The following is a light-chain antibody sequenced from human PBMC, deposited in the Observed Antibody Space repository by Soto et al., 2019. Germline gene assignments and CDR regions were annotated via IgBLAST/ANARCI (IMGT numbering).Light chain of an antibody. Sequence: MPQSPATLSVAPGERVTFSCRASQGVSRKLAWYQHKPGQAPRLLIYDASNRATGIPARFSGSGSGTEFTLTISILQSEDFAVYYCQQYNNGPPITCGQGTR. CDR2: DAS. CDR3: QQYNNGPPIT. V-gene: IGKV3D-15*03. CDR1: QGVSRK. J-gene: IGKJ5*01.